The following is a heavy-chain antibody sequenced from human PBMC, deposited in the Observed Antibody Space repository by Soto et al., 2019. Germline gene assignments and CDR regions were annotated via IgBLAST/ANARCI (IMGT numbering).Heavy chain of an antibody. CDR1: GFTFSSYE. CDR2: ISSSGSTI. D-gene: IGHD3-3*01. J-gene: IGHJ6*02. V-gene: IGHV3-48*03. CDR3: ARDLDYDFWSGSGLDYYGMDV. Sequence: PGGSLRLSCAASGFTFSSYEMNWVRQAPGKGLEWVSYISSSGSTIYYADSVKGRFTISRDNAKNSLYLQMNSLRAEDTAVYYCARDLDYDFWSGSGLDYYGMDVWGQGTTVTVS.